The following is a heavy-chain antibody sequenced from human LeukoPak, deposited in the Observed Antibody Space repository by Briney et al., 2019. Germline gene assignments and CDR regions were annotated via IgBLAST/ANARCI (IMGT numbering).Heavy chain of an antibody. V-gene: IGHV3-21*01. CDR2: ISSSSDYI. CDR3: ARGNIKFDY. J-gene: IGHJ4*02. Sequence: GGSLRLSCAASGFTFSSYIMNWVRQAPGKGLEWVSSISSSSDYIYYVDSVKGRFTISRDNAKKSLYLQMNNLRAEDTAVYYCARGNIKFDYWGQGTLVTVSS. CDR1: GFTFSSYI.